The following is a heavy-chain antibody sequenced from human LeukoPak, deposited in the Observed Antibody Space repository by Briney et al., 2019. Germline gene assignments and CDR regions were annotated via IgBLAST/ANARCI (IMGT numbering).Heavy chain of an antibody. V-gene: IGHV1-2*02. CDR2: INPNSGGT. D-gene: IGHD6-6*01. Sequence: GASVKVSCKASGYTFTGYYMHWVRQAPGQGLKWMGWINPNSGGTNYAQKLQGRVTMTTDTSTSTAYMELRSLRSDDTAVYYCAREEEQLVPLDYWGQGTLVTVSS. CDR1: GYTFTGYY. CDR3: AREEEQLVPLDY. J-gene: IGHJ4*02.